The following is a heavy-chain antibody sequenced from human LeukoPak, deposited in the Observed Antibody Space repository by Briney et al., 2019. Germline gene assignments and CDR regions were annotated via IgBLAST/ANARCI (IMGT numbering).Heavy chain of an antibody. CDR2: ISGSGGVT. D-gene: IGHD2-21*01. Sequence: PGGSLRLSCAASGFTFSSYGMSWVRQAPGKGLEWVSAISGSGGVTWYADSVKGRFSISRDTSKNTLFLQMNSLRADDTALYYCAKDRAYPNDVFDVWGQGTMVTVS. CDR1: GFTFSSYG. J-gene: IGHJ3*01. V-gene: IGHV3-23*01. CDR3: AKDRAYPNDVFDV.